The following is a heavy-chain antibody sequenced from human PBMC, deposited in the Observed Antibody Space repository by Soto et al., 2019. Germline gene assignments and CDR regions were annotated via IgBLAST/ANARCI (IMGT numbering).Heavy chain of an antibody. J-gene: IGHJ5*02. D-gene: IGHD6-19*01. CDR3: ARQSAVTGNCFDP. Sequence: PSETLYLTCAVYGGTFSGSYWGWIRQPPGKGLEWIGEINHSGSTNYNPSLKSRVTISVDTSKNQFSLKLSSVTAADTAVYYCARQSAVTGNCFDPWGQGTLVTVSS. V-gene: IGHV4-34*01. CDR1: GGTFSGSY. CDR2: INHSGST.